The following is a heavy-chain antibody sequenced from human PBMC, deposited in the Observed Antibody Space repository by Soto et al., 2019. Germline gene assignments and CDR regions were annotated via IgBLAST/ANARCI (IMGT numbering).Heavy chain of an antibody. J-gene: IGHJ4*02. V-gene: IGHV1-69*13. CDR3: GYDSSGYYYREVGY. CDR2: IIPIFVTA. CDR1: GGTFSSYA. D-gene: IGHD3-22*01. Sequence: EASVKVSCKASGGTFSSYAISWVRQAPGQGLEWMGGIIPIFVTANYAQKFQGRVTITADDSTSTAYMELSSLRSEDTAVYYCGYDSSGYYYREVGYWGQGTPVTVSS.